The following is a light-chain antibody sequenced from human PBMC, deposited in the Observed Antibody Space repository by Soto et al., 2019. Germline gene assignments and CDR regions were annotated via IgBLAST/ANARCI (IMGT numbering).Light chain of an antibody. CDR1: NSDVGGYNY. CDR3: SSYTTTNAVV. Sequence: QSALTQPASVSGSPGQSITISCTGSNSDVGGYNYVSWYQHHPGKAPKLMIYKVSLRPSGVSSRFSGSKSGNTASLTISGLQTEDESHYYCSSYTTTNAVVFGGGTKLTVL. V-gene: IGLV2-14*01. CDR2: KVS. J-gene: IGLJ2*01.